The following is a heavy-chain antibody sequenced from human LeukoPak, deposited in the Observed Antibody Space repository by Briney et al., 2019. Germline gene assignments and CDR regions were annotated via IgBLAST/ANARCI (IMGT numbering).Heavy chain of an antibody. Sequence: GASVKVSCKASGGAFSSYAISWVRQAPGQGLEWMGRIIPILGIANYAQKFQGRVTITADKSTSTAYMELSSLRAEDTAVYYCASRQMVRGVTHDYWGQGTLVTVSS. J-gene: IGHJ4*02. CDR1: GGAFSSYA. D-gene: IGHD3-10*01. CDR2: IIPILGIA. CDR3: ASRQMVRGVTHDY. V-gene: IGHV1-69*04.